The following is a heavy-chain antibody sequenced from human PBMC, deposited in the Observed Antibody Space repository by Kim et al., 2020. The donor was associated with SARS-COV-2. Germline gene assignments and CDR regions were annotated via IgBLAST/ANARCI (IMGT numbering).Heavy chain of an antibody. CDR3: ARSYYYDSSGLGGYYYGMDV. CDR2: ISSSSSYT. CDR1: GFTFSDYY. V-gene: IGHV3-11*03. J-gene: IGHJ6*02. D-gene: IGHD3-22*01. Sequence: GGSLRLSCAASGFTFSDYYMSWIRQAPGKGLEWVSYISSSSSYTNYADSVKGRFTISRDNAKNSLYLQMNSLRAEDTAVYYCARSYYYDSSGLGGYYYGMDVWGQGTTVTVSS.